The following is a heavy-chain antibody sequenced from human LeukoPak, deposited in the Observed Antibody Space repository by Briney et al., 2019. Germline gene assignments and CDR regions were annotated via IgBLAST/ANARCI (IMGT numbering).Heavy chain of an antibody. CDR1: GFIFDDHG. Sequence: GRSLRLSCAASGFIFDDHGMHWVRQAPGKGLEWVSVLYSGGYANYTGSVEGRFSISRDDSKNTLYLQMNSLRAEDTAVYYCAKLSVGMVRGVILSSGMDVWGQGTTVTVSS. V-gene: IGHV3-NL1*01. J-gene: IGHJ6*02. D-gene: IGHD3-10*01. CDR2: LYSGGYA. CDR3: AKLSVGMVRGVILSSGMDV.